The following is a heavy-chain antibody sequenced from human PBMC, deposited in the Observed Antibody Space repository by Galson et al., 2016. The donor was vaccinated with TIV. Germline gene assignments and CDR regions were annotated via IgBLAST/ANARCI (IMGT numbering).Heavy chain of an antibody. CDR1: GYFFNSYG. CDR3: GRKAGSGWYDY. J-gene: IGHJ4*02. V-gene: IGHV1-18*01. Sequence: QSGAEVKKPGASVKISCKASGYFFNSYGLTWLRQAPGQGLEWMGLISGSNGNANYAQKFQGRVTMTTDTSTSTSYLELRNLRSDDTAIYFCGRKAGSGWYDYWGQGTLVTVSS. D-gene: IGHD6-19*01. CDR2: ISGSNGNA.